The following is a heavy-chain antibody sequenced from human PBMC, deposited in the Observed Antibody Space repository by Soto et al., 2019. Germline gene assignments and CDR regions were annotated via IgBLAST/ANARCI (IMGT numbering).Heavy chain of an antibody. CDR3: AREYSSGWSDYYYGMDV. J-gene: IGHJ6*02. Sequence: QVQLVESGGGVVQPGRSLRLSCAASGFTFSSYAMHWVRQAPGKGLEWVAVISYDGSNKYYADSVKGRFTISRDNSXNXXYTQMHSLRAEDTALYYCAREYSSGWSDYYYGMDVWGQGTTVTVSS. CDR1: GFTFSSYA. V-gene: IGHV3-30-3*01. CDR2: ISYDGSNK. D-gene: IGHD6-19*01.